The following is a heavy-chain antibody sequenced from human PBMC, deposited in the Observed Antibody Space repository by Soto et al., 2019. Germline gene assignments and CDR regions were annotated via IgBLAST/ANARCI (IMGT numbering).Heavy chain of an antibody. V-gene: IGHV3-33*01. CDR3: ARDSSYDYDILTGHFDY. CDR2: IWYDGSNK. CDR1: GFTFSSYG. J-gene: IGHJ4*02. D-gene: IGHD3-9*01. Sequence: GGSLRLSCAASGFTFSSYGMHWVRQAPGKGLEWVAVIWYDGSNKYYADSVKGRFTISRDNSKNTLYLQMNSLRAEDTAVYYCARDSSYDYDILTGHFDYWGQGTLVTVSS.